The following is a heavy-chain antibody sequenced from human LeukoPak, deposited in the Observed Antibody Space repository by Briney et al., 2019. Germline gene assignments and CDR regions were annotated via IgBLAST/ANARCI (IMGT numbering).Heavy chain of an antibody. V-gene: IGHV3-48*03. CDR3: ARGAMGFDY. D-gene: IGHD1-26*01. Sequence: HPGGSLRLSCAASGFTFTNYEMHWVRQTPGEGLEWLFYISTSDSIIYYADSVQGRFTISRDNAMNSLFLQMNSLRAEDTGVYYCARGAMGFDYWGRGTLVTVAP. CDR2: ISTSDSII. CDR1: GFTFTNYE. J-gene: IGHJ4*02.